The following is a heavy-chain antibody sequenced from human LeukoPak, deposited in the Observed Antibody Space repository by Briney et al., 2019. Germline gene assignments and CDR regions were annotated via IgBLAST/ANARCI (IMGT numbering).Heavy chain of an antibody. Sequence: ASVKVSCKASGYTFTRYYMHWVRPAPGQGLAWMGIINPSGGSTSYAQKFQGRVTMSRDMSTSTVYMELSSLRSEDTAVYYCERDAKPLGYCSSTSCPTKTNWFDPWGQGTLVTVSS. D-gene: IGHD2-2*01. V-gene: IGHV1-46*01. CDR3: ERDAKPLGYCSSTSCPTKTNWFDP. CDR1: GYTFTRYY. J-gene: IGHJ5*02. CDR2: INPSGGST.